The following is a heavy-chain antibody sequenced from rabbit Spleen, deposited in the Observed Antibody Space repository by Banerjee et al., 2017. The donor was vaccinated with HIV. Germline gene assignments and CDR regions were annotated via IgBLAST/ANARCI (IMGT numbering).Heavy chain of an antibody. D-gene: IGHD8-1*01. CDR2: IGTDDTT. CDR1: GIDFSSYG. V-gene: IGHV1S45*01. CDR3: ARGAVSKSYYGL. Sequence: QQQLEESGGGLVKPGGTLTLSCKVSGIDFSSYGISWVRQAPGKGPEWIAYIGTDDTTYYASWAEGRLTISKTSSTTVTLQMTSLTAADTATYFCARGAVSKSYYGLWGQGALVTVS. J-gene: IGHJ4*01.